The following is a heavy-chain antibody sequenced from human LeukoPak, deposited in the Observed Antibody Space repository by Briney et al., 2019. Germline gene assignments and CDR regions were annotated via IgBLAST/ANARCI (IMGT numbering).Heavy chain of an antibody. CDR2: IRSKAYGGTT. D-gene: IGHD3-16*02. J-gene: IGHJ4*02. V-gene: IGHV3-49*04. CDR3: TRGYTDFDY. Sequence: GGSLRLSCAASGFTFSSYGMHWVRQAPGKGLEWVGFIRSKAYGGTTEYAASVKGRFTISRDDSKSIAYLQMNSLKTEDTAVYYCTRGYTDFDYWGQGTLVTVSS. CDR1: GFTFSSYG.